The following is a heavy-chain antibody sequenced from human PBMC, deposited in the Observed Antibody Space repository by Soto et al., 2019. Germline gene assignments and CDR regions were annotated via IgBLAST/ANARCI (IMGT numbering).Heavy chain of an antibody. D-gene: IGHD5-18*01. J-gene: IGHJ4*02. V-gene: IGHV3-23*01. Sequence: SGGSLRLSCAASGFIFNNYAMTWVRQAPGKGLEWVSTVTASGGGTFYANSVKGRFTISRDNSRNTLHLQMSSLRVEDTALYYCAKALVPALTAKFGYWGQGTLVTVS. CDR2: VTASGGGT. CDR3: AKALVPALTAKFGY. CDR1: GFIFNNYA.